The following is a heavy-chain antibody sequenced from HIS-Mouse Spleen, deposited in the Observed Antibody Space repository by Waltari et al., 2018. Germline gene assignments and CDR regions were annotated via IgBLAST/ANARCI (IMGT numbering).Heavy chain of an antibody. V-gene: IGHV4-30-2*01. CDR2: IYHSGST. Sequence: CAVSGGSISSGGYSWSWIRQPPGKGLEWIGYIYHSGSTYYNPSLKSRVTISVDRSKNQFSLKLSSVTAADTAVYYCARGKDYYDSSGYIDYWGQGTLVTVSS. J-gene: IGHJ4*02. CDR3: ARGKDYYDSSGYIDY. D-gene: IGHD3-22*01. CDR1: GGSISSGGYS.